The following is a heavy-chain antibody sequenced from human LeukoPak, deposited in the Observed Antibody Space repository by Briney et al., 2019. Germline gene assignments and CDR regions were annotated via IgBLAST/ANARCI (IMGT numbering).Heavy chain of an antibody. J-gene: IGHJ6*03. D-gene: IGHD3-10*01. V-gene: IGHV1-18*01. CDR2: ISAYNGNT. Sequence: ASVKVSCKASGGTFSSYAISWVRQAPGQGLEWMGWISAYNGNTNYAQKLQGRVTMTTDTSTSTAYMELRSLRSDDTAVYYCARAHYYGSGSSHMDVWGKGTTVTVSS. CDR3: ARAHYYGSGSSHMDV. CDR1: GGTFSSYA.